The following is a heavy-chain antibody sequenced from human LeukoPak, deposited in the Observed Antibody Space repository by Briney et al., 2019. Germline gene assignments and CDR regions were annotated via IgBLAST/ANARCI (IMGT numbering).Heavy chain of an antibody. V-gene: IGHV4-61*02. CDR1: GGSISSGSYY. D-gene: IGHD2-2*01. CDR3: ARHEIVVVPAAHTGFDY. Sequence: PSQTLSLTCTVSGGSISSGSYYWSWIRQPAGKGLEWIGRIYTSGSTNYNPSLKSRVTISVDTSKNQFSLKLSSVTAADTAVYYCARHEIVVVPAAHTGFDYWGQGTLVTVSS. J-gene: IGHJ4*02. CDR2: IYTSGST.